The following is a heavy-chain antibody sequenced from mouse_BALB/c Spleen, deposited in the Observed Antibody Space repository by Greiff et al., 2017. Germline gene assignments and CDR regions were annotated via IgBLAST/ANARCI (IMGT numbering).Heavy chain of an antibody. CDR2: INPSNGRT. Sequence: QVQLQQPGAELVKPGASVKLSCKASGYTFTSYWMHWVKQRPGQGLEWIGEINPSNGRTNYNEKFKSKATLTVDKSSSTAYMQLSSLTSEDSAVYYCASYYYGSSYRTWFAYWGQGTLVTVSA. J-gene: IGHJ3*01. CDR1: GYTFTSYW. D-gene: IGHD1-1*01. V-gene: IGHV1S81*02. CDR3: ASYYYGSSYRTWFAY.